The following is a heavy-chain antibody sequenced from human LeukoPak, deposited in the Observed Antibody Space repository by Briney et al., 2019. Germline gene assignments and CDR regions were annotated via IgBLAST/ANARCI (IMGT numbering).Heavy chain of an antibody. CDR1: GLTFTSSA. CDR2: IVVGSGNT. Sequence: SVKVSCKASGLTFTSSAVQWVRQARGQRLEWIGWIVVGSGNTNYAQKFQERVTITRDMSTSLVYMELSSLRSEDTAVYYCAAEAAYYYDSRDAFDVWGQGTMVTVSS. D-gene: IGHD3-22*01. J-gene: IGHJ3*01. V-gene: IGHV1-58*01. CDR3: AAEAAYYYDSRDAFDV.